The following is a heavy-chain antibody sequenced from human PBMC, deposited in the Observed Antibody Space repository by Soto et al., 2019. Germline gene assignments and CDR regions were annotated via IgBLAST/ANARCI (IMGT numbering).Heavy chain of an antibody. CDR3: ARGGGYYGMDV. V-gene: IGHV3-53*01. CDR2: IYSGEST. D-gene: IGHD2-15*01. CDR1: GFIVSNNY. J-gene: IGHJ6*02. Sequence: EVQLVESGGGLIQAGGSLRLSCAASGFIVSNNYMSWVRQAPGKGLEWVSLIYSGESTYYADSVKGRFTIPRDNSKNTVYLQIYSLRAEDTAVYYCARGGGYYGMDVWGHGTTVTVSS.